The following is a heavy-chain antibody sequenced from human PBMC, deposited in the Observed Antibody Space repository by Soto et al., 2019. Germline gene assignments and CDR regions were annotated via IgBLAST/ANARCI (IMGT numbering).Heavy chain of an antibody. J-gene: IGHJ6*02. D-gene: IGHD3-22*01. CDR3: ARVPDYYDSSGYYLGYYGMDV. V-gene: IGHV3-74*01. Sequence: GGSLRLSCAASGFTFSSYWMHRVRQAPGKGLVWVSRINSDGSSTSYADSVKGRFTISRDNAKNTLYLQMNSLRAEDTAVYYCARVPDYYDSSGYYLGYYGMDVWGQGTTVTVSS. CDR2: INSDGSST. CDR1: GFTFSSYW.